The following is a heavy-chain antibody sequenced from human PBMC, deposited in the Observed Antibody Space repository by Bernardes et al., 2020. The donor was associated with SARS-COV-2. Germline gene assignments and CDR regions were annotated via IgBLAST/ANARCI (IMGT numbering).Heavy chain of an antibody. D-gene: IGHD3-16*01. CDR1: GFKFYRYA. CDR2: ISASGDRT. V-gene: IGHV3-23*01. J-gene: IGHJ4*02. CDR3: TNWGGADNTEYYLGPLDF. Sequence: GGSLKVSCEASGFKFYRYAMSWVHQVPGKGLQWVSFISASGDRTLYADSVKGRFTVSRDNSKNTLYLQMTSLRVGDTALYYCTNWGGADNTEYYLGPLDFWGQGALVTVSS.